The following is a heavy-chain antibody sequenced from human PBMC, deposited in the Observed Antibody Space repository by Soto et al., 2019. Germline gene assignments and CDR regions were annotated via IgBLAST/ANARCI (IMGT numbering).Heavy chain of an antibody. CDR2: ISDDGRNT. CDR3: VPGSSGTRGEDS. D-gene: IGHD3-10*01. V-gene: IGHV3-30*03. CDR1: GFTFSSYG. Sequence: GGSLRLSCEASGFTFSSYGMHWVRQAPGKGLEWVAVISDDGRNTNYADSVKGRFIISRDKSKNTLYLQMNSLRVEDTAVYYCVPGSSGTRGEDSWGPGVVVTVSS. J-gene: IGHJ4*02.